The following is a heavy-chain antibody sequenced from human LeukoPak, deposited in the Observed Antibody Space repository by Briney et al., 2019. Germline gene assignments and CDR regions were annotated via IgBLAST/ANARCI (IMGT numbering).Heavy chain of an antibody. D-gene: IGHD5-18*01. J-gene: IGHJ4*02. Sequence: PGGSLRLSCAASGFTFSSYAMHWVRQAPGKGLEWVTFISYDASNKYYADSVKGRFTISRDNSKNTLYLQMNSLRAEDTAVYYCAKDGIQLWLGFHFDYWGQGTLVTVSS. CDR3: AKDGIQLWLGFHFDY. V-gene: IGHV3-30*04. CDR1: GFTFSSYA. CDR2: ISYDASNK.